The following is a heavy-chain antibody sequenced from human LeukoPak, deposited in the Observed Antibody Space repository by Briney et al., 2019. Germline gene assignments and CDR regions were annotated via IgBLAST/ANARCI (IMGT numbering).Heavy chain of an antibody. CDR1: GFTFSSYS. CDR2: ISSSSSYI. J-gene: IGHJ4*02. CDR3: ARDRQSSYYDSSGYYAPVFDY. D-gene: IGHD3-22*01. Sequence: GGSLRLSCAASGFTFSSYSMNWVRQAPGKGLEWVSSISSSSSYIYYADSVKGRFTISRDNAKNSLYLQMNSLRAEDTAVYYCARDRQSSYYDSSGYYAPVFDYWGREPWSPSPQ. V-gene: IGHV3-21*01.